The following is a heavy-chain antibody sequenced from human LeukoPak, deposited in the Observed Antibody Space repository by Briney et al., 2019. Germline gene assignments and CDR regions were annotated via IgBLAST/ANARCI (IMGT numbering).Heavy chain of an antibody. CDR3: AKVYGGSYSNFDY. Sequence: GRSLRLSCAASGFTVSSYSMNWVRQAPGKGLEWVSYISSSSSTIYYADSVKGRFTISRDNAKNSLYLQMNSLRAEDTAVYYCAKVYGGSYSNFDYWGQGTLVTVSS. CDR1: GFTVSSYS. V-gene: IGHV3-48*04. D-gene: IGHD1-26*01. J-gene: IGHJ4*02. CDR2: ISSSSSTI.